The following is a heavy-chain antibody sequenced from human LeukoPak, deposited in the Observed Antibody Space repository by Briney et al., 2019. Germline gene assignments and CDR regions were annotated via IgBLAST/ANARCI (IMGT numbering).Heavy chain of an antibody. D-gene: IGHD2-2*02. CDR3: AASSSYTCDY. V-gene: IGHV3-30*04. Sequence: GGSLRLSCAASGFTFSSYAMHWVRQAPGKGLEWVAVISYDGSNKYYADSVKGRFTISRDNSKNTLYLQMNSLRAEDTAVYYCAASSSYTCDYWGQGTLVTVSS. CDR2: ISYDGSNK. J-gene: IGHJ4*02. CDR1: GFTFSSYA.